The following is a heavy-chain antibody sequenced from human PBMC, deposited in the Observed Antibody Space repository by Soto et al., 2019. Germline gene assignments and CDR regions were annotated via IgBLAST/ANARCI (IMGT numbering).Heavy chain of an antibody. V-gene: IGHV4-59*08. D-gene: IGHD6-19*01. CDR3: AGGWWYCLDY. CDR1: GGSISSYY. CDR2: IYYSGTT. J-gene: IGHJ4*02. Sequence: PSETLSLTCTVSGGSISSYYWSWVRQPAGKGVEWIGYIYYSGTTNYNPSLKSRVTISVDTSKNQFSLKLSSVTAADTAVYYCAGGWWYCLDYWGQGTLVTVSS.